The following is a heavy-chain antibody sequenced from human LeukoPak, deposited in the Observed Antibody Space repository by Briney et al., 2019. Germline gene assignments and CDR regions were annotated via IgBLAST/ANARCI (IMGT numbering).Heavy chain of an antibody. CDR1: GYTFSNYA. V-gene: IGHV1-3*01. CDR2: INSGNGNT. D-gene: IGHD2-15*01. Sequence: ASVKVSCKASGYTFSNYAIHWVRQAPGQRLEWMGCINSGNGNTKYSQEFQGRFAITRDTSAGTAYMDLSSLRPDDTAVYFCAREWLSSGDSHYSHWGQGTLVTVPS. J-gene: IGHJ4*02. CDR3: AREWLSSGDSHYSH.